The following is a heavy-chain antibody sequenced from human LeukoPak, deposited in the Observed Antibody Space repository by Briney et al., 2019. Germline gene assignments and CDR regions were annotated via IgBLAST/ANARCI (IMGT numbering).Heavy chain of an antibody. D-gene: IGHD3-16*01. CDR1: GFTFSSYG. V-gene: IGHV3-30*18. CDR2: ISYDGSNK. Sequence: AGGSLRLSGAASGFTFSSYGMHWVRQAPGKGLEWVAVISYDGSNKYYADSVKGRFTISRDNSKNTLYLQMNSLRAEDTAVYYCAKERSHLINYFDYWGQGTLVTVSS. CDR3: AKERSHLINYFDY. J-gene: IGHJ4*02.